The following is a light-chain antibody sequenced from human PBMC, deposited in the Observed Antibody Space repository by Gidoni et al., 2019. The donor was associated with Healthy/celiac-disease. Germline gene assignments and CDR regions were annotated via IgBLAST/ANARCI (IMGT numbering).Light chain of an antibody. Sequence: QSALIQPASVSGSPGQSITNSCTGTSSDVGGYNYVSWYQQHPGKAPKLLIYEVSNRPSGVPDRFSGSKSGNTASLTISGLQAEDEADYYCSSYTSSSRVFGGGTKLTVL. CDR1: SSDVGGYNY. J-gene: IGLJ3*02. V-gene: IGLV2-14*01. CDR3: SSYTSSSRV. CDR2: EVS.